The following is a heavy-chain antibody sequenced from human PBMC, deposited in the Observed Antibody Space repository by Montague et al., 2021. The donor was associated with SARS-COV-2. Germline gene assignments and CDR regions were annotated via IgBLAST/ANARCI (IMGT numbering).Heavy chain of an antibody. J-gene: IGHJ4*02. Sequence: SLRLPCAASGFTFSSYAMHWVRQAPGKGLEWVAVISYDGSNKYYADSVKGRFTISRDNSKNTLYLQMNSLRAEDTAVYYCARESGSGFDYWGQGTLVTVSS. D-gene: IGHD5-12*01. V-gene: IGHV3-30-3*01. CDR1: GFTFSSYA. CDR2: ISYDGSNK. CDR3: ARESGSGFDY.